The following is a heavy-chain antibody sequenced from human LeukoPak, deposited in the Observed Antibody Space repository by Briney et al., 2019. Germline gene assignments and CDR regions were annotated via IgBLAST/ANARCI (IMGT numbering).Heavy chain of an antibody. CDR1: GFSFSSYG. CDR2: ISSGGSNK. CDR3: AGDGIRYTSDWHPDY. D-gene: IGHD6-19*01. V-gene: IGHV3-30-3*01. J-gene: IGHJ4*02. Sequence: GGSLRLSCAASGFSFSSYGMHWVRQAPGNGLEWVALISSGGSNKYYADSVRGRFTISRDNSKNSLYLQVNSLRADDTAMYFCAGDGIRYTSDWHPDYWGQGTLVTVSS.